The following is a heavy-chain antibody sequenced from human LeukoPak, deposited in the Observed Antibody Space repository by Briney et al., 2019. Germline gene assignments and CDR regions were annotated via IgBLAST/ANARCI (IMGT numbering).Heavy chain of an antibody. CDR3: AKDAFDYGDAFDI. J-gene: IGHJ3*02. CDR1: GFTFSSYT. CDR2: IYAGGDT. V-gene: IGHV3-66*02. D-gene: IGHD4-17*01. Sequence: GGSLRLSCAASGFTFSSYTMNWVRQAPGEGLEWVSVIYAGGDTYYAESVKGRFTISRDNSKNTLYLQMNSLRAEDTAVYYCAKDAFDYGDAFDIWGQGTMVTVSS.